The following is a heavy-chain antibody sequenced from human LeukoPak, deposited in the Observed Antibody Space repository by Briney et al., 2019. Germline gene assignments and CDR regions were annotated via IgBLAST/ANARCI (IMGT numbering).Heavy chain of an antibody. D-gene: IGHD3-9*01. CDR3: ARVARYFDWLSPFDY. V-gene: IGHV3-48*04. CDR1: GFTFSSYA. CDR2: ISGSGGTI. Sequence: GGSLRLSCVVSGFTFSSYAMSWVRQAPGKGLEWVSYISGSGGTIYYADSVKGRFILSRDNAKNSLYLQMNSLRAEDTAVYYCARVARYFDWLSPFDYWGQETLVTVSS. J-gene: IGHJ4*02.